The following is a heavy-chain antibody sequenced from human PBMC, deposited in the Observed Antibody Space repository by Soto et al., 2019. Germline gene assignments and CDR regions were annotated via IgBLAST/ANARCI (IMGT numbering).Heavy chain of an antibody. D-gene: IGHD6-13*01. J-gene: IGHJ6*02. CDR1: GYTFTSYG. CDR3: ARDGYSSSLGYGMDV. Sequence: ASVKVSCKASGYTFTSYGISWVRQAPGQGLEWMGWISAYNGNTSYAQKLQGRVTMTTDTSTSTAYMELRSLRSDDTAVYYCARDGYSSSLGYGMDVWGQGTTVTVSS. CDR2: ISAYNGNT. V-gene: IGHV1-18*01.